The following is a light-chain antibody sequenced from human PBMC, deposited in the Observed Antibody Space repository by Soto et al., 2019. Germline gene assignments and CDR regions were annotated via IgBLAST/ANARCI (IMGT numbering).Light chain of an antibody. V-gene: IGKV1-5*01. CDR1: QPISTW. J-gene: IGKJ1*01. Sequence: DIQVTQSPSTLSASVGDRVTITCRASQPISTWLAWHQEKPGKAPKLLIYDASCLEGGVPSRFSGSGSGTEFTLTISSLQPDDFATYYCHQYNYYRPTFGQGTKVDIK. CDR2: DAS. CDR3: HQYNYYRPT.